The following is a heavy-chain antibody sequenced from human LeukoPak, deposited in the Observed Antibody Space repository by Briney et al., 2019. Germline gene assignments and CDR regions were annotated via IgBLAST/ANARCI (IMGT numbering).Heavy chain of an antibody. CDR2: ISSTSTYI. V-gene: IGHV3-21*01. Sequence: GGSLRLSCAASGFIFSSYSMNWVRHAPGKGLEWVSSISSTSTYIHYADSLKGRFTISRDNARNSLYLQINSQRVEDTAVYYCARVQRGEMATFDYWGQGTLVTVSS. CDR1: GFIFSSYS. CDR3: ARVQRGEMATFDY. D-gene: IGHD5-24*01. J-gene: IGHJ4*02.